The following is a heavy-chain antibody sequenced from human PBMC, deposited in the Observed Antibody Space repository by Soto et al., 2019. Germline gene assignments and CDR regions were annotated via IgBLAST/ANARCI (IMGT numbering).Heavy chain of an antibody. CDR3: ARDVCTNGVCYTNFDY. D-gene: IGHD2-8*01. J-gene: IGHJ4*02. CDR1: GGTFSSYA. Sequence: GASVEVSCKASGGTFSSYASRWVRQAPGQGLEWMGGIIPIFGTANYAQKFQGRVTITADESTSTAYMELSSLRSEDTAVYYCARDVCTNGVCYTNFDYWGQGTLVTVSS. V-gene: IGHV1-69*13. CDR2: IIPIFGTA.